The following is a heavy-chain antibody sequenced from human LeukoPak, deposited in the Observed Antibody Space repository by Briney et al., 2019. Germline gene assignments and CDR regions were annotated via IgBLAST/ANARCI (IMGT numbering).Heavy chain of an antibody. CDR2: INWNGGST. J-gene: IGHJ6*04. CDR3: ARDVNGMDV. CDR1: GFTFSSYW. Sequence: GGSLRLSCAASGFTFSSYWMHWVRQAPGKGLEWVSGINWNGGSTGYADSVKGRFTISRDNAKNSLYLQMNSLRAEDTALYHCARDVNGMDVWGKGTTVTISS. V-gene: IGHV3-20*01.